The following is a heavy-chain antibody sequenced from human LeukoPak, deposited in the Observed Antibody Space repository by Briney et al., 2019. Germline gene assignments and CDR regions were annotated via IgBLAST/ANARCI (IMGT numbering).Heavy chain of an antibody. CDR2: IYPDDSET. V-gene: IGHV5-51*01. CDR3: ARQAYGSHFDAFDI. D-gene: IGHD3-22*01. CDR1: GYSFTSYW. Sequence: GESLKISCKGSGYSFTSYWIGWVRQMPGKGLEWMGIIYPDDSETNYSPSFQGQVSMSVDKSITTAYLQWSSLKASDTAIYYCARQAYGSHFDAFDIWGQGTMVTVSS. J-gene: IGHJ3*02.